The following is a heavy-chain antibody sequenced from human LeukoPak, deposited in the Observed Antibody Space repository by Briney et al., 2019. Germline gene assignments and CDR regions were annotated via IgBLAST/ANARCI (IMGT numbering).Heavy chain of an antibody. V-gene: IGHV3-23*01. CDR2: ISGSGGST. Sequence: GGSLRLSCAASGFTFSSYAMSWVRQAPRKGLEWVSAISGSGGSTYYAGSVKGRCTISRDNSKNTLYLQMNSLRAEDTAVYYCAKDGMVRGVIGHLGYWGQGTLVTVSS. J-gene: IGHJ4*02. CDR1: GFTFSSYA. D-gene: IGHD3-10*01. CDR3: AKDGMVRGVIGHLGY.